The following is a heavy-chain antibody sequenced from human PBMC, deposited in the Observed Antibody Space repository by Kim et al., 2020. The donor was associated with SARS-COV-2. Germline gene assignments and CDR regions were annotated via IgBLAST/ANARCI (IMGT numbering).Heavy chain of an antibody. J-gene: IGHJ3*02. Sequence: SETLSVTCAVSGGSISSTNWWSWVRQPPGKGLEWIGEIYYSGSTNYNPSLKSRVTISLDKSKNQFSLKLSSVTAADTAVYYCARRKPSRFCSGDSCYIYAFDIWGQGTMVTVSS. D-gene: IGHD2-15*01. V-gene: IGHV4-4*02. CDR1: GGSISSTNW. CDR2: IYYSGST. CDR3: ARRKPSRFCSGDSCYIYAFDI.